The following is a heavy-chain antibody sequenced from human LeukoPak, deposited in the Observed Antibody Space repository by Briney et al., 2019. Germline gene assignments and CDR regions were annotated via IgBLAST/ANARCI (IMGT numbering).Heavy chain of an antibody. CDR3: AREGYYGSGSPPSLYFDY. CDR2: TSSDLNVK. D-gene: IGHD3-10*01. CDR1: GFTFRNYV. V-gene: IGHV3-30-3*01. Sequence: GGSLRLSCVASGFTFRNYVIHWVRQAPGKGLGLVAVTSSDLNVKLYADSVKGRFTISRDNSRSTLYLQMNSLRPEDTAIYYCAREGYYGSGSPPSLYFDYWGQGTLVTVSS. J-gene: IGHJ4*02.